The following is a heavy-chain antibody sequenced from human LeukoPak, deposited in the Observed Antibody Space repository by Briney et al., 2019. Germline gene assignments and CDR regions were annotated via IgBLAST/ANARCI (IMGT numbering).Heavy chain of an antibody. CDR2: IYPGDSDT. CDR1: GYSFTSYW. Sequence: TGESLKISCKGSGYSFTSYWIGWVRQMPGKGLEWMGIIYPGDSDTRYSPSFQGQVTISADKSISTAYLQWSSLKASDTAMYYCARNSKVHYDFWSGYYNYYYYYMDVWGKGTTVTVSS. D-gene: IGHD3-3*01. J-gene: IGHJ6*03. CDR3: ARNSKVHYDFWSGYYNYYYYYMDV. V-gene: IGHV5-51*01.